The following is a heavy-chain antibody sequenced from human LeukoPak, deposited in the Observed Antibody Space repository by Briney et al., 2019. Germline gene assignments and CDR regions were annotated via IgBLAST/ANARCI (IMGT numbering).Heavy chain of an antibody. D-gene: IGHD3-10*01. V-gene: IGHV3-21*01. CDR2: ISSSSSYI. CDR1: GFTFSSYS. Sequence: GGSLRLSCAASGFTFSSYSMNWVRQAPGKGLEWVSSISSSSSYIYYADSVKGRFTISRDNAKNSLYLQMNSLRAEDTAVYYCARRPNYYGSGVDYWGQGTLVTVSS. CDR3: ARRPNYYGSGVDY. J-gene: IGHJ4*02.